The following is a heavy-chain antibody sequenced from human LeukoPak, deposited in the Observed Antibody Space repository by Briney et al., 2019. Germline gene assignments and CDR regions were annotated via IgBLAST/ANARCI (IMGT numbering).Heavy chain of an antibody. CDR2: IIPIFGTA. D-gene: IGHD2-8*01. CDR1: GGTFSSYA. V-gene: IGHV1-69*13. Sequence: GASVTVSCKASGGTFSSYAISWVRQAPGQGLEWMGGIIPIFGTANYAQKFQGKVTITADESTSTAYMELSSLRSEDTAVYYCARILYRPPIEPLYYYYMDVWGKGTTVTVSS. CDR3: ARILYRPPIEPLYYYYMDV. J-gene: IGHJ6*03.